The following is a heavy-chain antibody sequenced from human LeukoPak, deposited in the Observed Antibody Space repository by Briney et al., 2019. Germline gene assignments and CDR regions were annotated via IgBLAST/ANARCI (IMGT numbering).Heavy chain of an antibody. CDR1: GGSIIGYY. D-gene: IGHD3-22*01. CDR2: IYYSGST. V-gene: IGHV4-59*01. J-gene: IGHJ5*02. CDR3: AREGSSGWFDH. Sequence: PETLSLTCTVSGGSIIGYYWSWIRQPPGKGLEWIGYIYYSGSTNYNPSLKSRVTISVDTSKNQFSLNLSSVTAADTAVYYCAREGSSGWFDHWGQGTLVTVSS.